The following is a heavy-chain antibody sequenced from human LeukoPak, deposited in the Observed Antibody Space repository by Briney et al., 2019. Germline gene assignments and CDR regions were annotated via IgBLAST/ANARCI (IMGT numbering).Heavy chain of an antibody. Sequence: ASVKVSCKASGYTFTGYYMHWVRQAPGQGLEWMGWNNPNSGGTNYAQKFQGWVTMTRDTSISTAYMELSRLRSDDTAVYYCARGPRFGGVIVPDFYYGMDVWGKGTTVTVSS. CDR2: NNPNSGGT. CDR1: GYTFTGYY. J-gene: IGHJ6*04. D-gene: IGHD3-16*02. CDR3: ARGPRFGGVIVPDFYYGMDV. V-gene: IGHV1-2*04.